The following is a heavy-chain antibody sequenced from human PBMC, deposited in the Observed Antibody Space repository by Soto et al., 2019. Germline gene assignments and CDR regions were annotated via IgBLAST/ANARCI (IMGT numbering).Heavy chain of an antibody. CDR3: AREASVLIPAAKTSRFDS. Sequence: GASVKVSCKGVGYSFMKYGINWVRQARGQGLEWVGWISPYSGYTHSAQKFHGRLTLTTDTAASTAYMELRILRSADTALYYCAREASVLIPAAKTSRFDSWGQGTLVTVSS. CDR2: ISPYSGYT. V-gene: IGHV1-18*01. D-gene: IGHD2-2*01. CDR1: GYSFMKYG. J-gene: IGHJ4*02.